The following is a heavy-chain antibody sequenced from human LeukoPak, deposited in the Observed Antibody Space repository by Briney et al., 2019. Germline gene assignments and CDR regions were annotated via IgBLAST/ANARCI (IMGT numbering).Heavy chain of an antibody. V-gene: IGHV3-74*01. D-gene: IGHD3-22*01. CDR2: INSDDSRT. J-gene: IGHJ4*02. CDR1: GFTFSAFW. Sequence: GGSLRLSCAASGFTFSAFWMHWVRQAPGKGLVWVSRINSDDSRTTYADSVKGRFTISRGNAKDALYLQMNSLRAEDTAVYYCARGLVHDTSGYYSDYWGQGTLVTVSS. CDR3: ARGLVHDTSGYYSDY.